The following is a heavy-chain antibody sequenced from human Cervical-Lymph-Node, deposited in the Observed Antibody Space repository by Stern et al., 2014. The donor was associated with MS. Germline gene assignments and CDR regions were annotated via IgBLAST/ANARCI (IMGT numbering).Heavy chain of an antibody. Sequence: QVQLQESGPGLVQPSETLSLTCTVSGGAVSDYYWTWIRQRPGKGLEGIGYLCYTGTTNYNPSRHSRVTITLDTSQNQVSLRLRSVTAADTAVYYCARDPSTTASDWFFDLWGRGSLVTVSS. CDR3: ARDPSTTASDWFFDL. CDR2: LCYTGTT. V-gene: IGHV4-59*02. J-gene: IGHJ2*01. D-gene: IGHD2-21*02. CDR1: GGAVSDYY.